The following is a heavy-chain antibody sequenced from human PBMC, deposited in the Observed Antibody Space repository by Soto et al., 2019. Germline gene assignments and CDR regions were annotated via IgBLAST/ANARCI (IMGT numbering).Heavy chain of an antibody. CDR1: GGSISSSSYY. CDR3: ARQWYFGGSGSGYYYMDV. J-gene: IGHJ6*03. CDR2: IYYSGST. Sequence: SETLSLTCTVSGGSISSSSYYWGWIRQPPGKGLEWIGSIYYSGSTYYNPSLKSRVTISVDTSKNQFSLKLSSVTAADTAVYYCARQWYFGGSGSGYYYMDVWGKGTTVTVSS. D-gene: IGHD3-10*01. V-gene: IGHV4-39*01.